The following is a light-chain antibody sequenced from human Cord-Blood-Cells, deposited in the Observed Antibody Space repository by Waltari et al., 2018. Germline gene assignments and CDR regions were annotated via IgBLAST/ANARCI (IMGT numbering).Light chain of an antibody. V-gene: IGKV2-28*01. CDR1: KSLLHSNGYNY. Sequence: DIVMTKSPLSLPVTPGEPASISCRSSKSLLHSNGYNYLDWYLQKPRQSPQLLIYLGSTWTSVVPDRSRGSRSGTDVTPKISRVEAEDDWVYYSIQALQTRWTFGQGTKVEIK. J-gene: IGKJ1*01. CDR3: IQALQTRWT. CDR2: LGS.